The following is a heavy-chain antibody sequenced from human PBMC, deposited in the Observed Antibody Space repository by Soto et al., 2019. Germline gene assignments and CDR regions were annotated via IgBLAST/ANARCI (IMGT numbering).Heavy chain of an antibody. CDR3: ARGLGDSSGWYYYYYYGMDV. CDR1: GYTFTSYD. D-gene: IGHD6-19*01. Sequence: QVQLVQSGAEVKKPGASVKVSCKASGYTFTSYDINWVRQATGXXXXWMXWMNPNSGNTGYAQKFQGRVTMTRNTSISTAYMELSSLRSEDTAVYYCARGLGDSSGWYYYYYYGMDVWGQGTTVTVSS. J-gene: IGHJ6*02. CDR2: MNPNSGNT. V-gene: IGHV1-8*01.